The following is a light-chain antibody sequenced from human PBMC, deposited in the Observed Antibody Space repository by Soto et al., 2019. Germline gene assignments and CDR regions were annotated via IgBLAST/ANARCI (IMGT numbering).Light chain of an antibody. J-gene: IGLJ2*01. CDR2: DVS. CDR3: SSYTSSSTVV. V-gene: IGLV2-14*01. Sequence: QSALTQPASVSGSPGQSITISCTGTSSDVGYYNYVSWYQQHPGKAPKLMIYDVSNRPSGVSNRFSDSKSGNTASLTISGLQAEDESHYYCSSYTSSSTVVFGGGTKLTVL. CDR1: SSDVGYYNY.